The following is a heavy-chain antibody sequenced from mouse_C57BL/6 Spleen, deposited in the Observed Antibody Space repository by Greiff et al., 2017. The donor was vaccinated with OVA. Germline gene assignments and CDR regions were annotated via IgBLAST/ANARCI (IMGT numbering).Heavy chain of an antibody. V-gene: IGHV1-69*01. Sequence: VQLQQPGAELVMPGASVKLSCKASGYTFTSYWMHWVKQRPGQGLEWIGEIDPSDSYTNYNQKFKGKSTLTVDKSSSTAYMQLSSLTSEDSAVYYCARRDHLDYWGHGTTLTVSS. CDR3: ARRDHLDY. CDR2: IDPSDSYT. J-gene: IGHJ2*01. CDR1: GYTFTSYW.